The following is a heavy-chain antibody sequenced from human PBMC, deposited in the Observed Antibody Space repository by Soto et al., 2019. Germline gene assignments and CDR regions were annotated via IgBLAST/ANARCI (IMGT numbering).Heavy chain of an antibody. Sequence: SSETLSLTCAVSGGSISSGGYSWSWIRQPPGKGLEWIGYIYHSGSTYYNPSLKSRVTISVDRSKNQFSLKLSSVTAADTAVYYCARWGFGDNYGMDVWGQGTTVTVSS. J-gene: IGHJ6*02. V-gene: IGHV4-30-2*01. CDR1: GGSISSGGYS. D-gene: IGHD3-10*01. CDR2: IYHSGST. CDR3: ARWGFGDNYGMDV.